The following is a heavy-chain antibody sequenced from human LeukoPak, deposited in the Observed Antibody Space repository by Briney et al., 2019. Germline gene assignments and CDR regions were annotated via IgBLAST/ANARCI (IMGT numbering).Heavy chain of an antibody. Sequence: GGSVRLSCGACGFTFEECDILGARHAPGKGLEWVSLISGDGARTFYAASVKGRFTISRDNNKNSVYLQMNNLRTEDPAFYYWAKDLSWVFHAFNIWGQGTLVTVSS. D-gene: IGHD3-10*01. V-gene: IGHV3-43*02. CDR1: GFTFEECD. J-gene: IGHJ3*02. CDR2: ISGDGART. CDR3: AKDLSWVFHAFNI.